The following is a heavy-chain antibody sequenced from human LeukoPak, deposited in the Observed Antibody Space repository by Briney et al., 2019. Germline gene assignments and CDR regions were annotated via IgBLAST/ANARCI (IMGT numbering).Heavy chain of an antibody. D-gene: IGHD1-1*01. V-gene: IGHV3-30*04. Sequence: GGSLRLSCAASGLIFRAYALHWVRQAPAKGLEGVAVISYYDSNKHYVDSVNGRITISRDKSKNTVYLQMNSLRVEDTAVYYCAKDAGTDETYFDYWGQGTLVTVSS. J-gene: IGHJ4*02. CDR1: GLIFRAYA. CDR3: AKDAGTDETYFDY. CDR2: ISYYDSNK.